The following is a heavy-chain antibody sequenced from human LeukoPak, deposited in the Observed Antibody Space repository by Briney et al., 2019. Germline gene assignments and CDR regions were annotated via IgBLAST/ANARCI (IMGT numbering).Heavy chain of an antibody. CDR2: ISWNSGSI. CDR1: GFTFDDYA. J-gene: IGHJ3*02. D-gene: IGHD6-19*01. Sequence: PGGSLRLSCAASGFTFDDYAMHWVRQAPGKGLERVSGISWNSGSIGYADSVKGRFTISRDNAKNSLYLQMNSLRAEDTALYYCAKAHSSGWPYDAFDIWGQGTMVTVSS. V-gene: IGHV3-9*01. CDR3: AKAHSSGWPYDAFDI.